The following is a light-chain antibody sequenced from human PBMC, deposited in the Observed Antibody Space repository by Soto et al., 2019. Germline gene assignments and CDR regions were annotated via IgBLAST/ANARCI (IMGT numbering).Light chain of an antibody. V-gene: IGKV3-15*01. CDR2: DAS. Sequence: EIVMTQSPATLSVSPGERATLSCRASQSVTRNLAWYQQRPGQAPRLLIYDASTRATGIPARFSGSGSGTEFTLTISSLQSEDFAVYYCQQYSNWPYTFGQGTKVDIK. CDR3: QQYSNWPYT. CDR1: QSVTRN. J-gene: IGKJ2*01.